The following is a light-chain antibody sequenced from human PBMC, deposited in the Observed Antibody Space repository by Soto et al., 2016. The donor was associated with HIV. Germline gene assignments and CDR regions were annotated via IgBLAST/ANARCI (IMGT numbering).Light chain of an antibody. V-gene: IGKV1-NL1*01. CDR2: AAS. CDR3: QHYDSFPYT. J-gene: IGKJ2*01. Sequence: DIQMTQSPSSLSASVGDRVTISCRASQDISSSLAWYQQKPGKAPDLLLYAASRLQNGVPSRFSGSGSGTHYTLTINSLQPEDFATYYCQHYDSFPYTFGQGTKLEIK. CDR1: QDISSS.